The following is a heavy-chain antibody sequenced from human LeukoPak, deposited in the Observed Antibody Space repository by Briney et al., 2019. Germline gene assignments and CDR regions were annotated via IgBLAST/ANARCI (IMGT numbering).Heavy chain of an antibody. D-gene: IGHD3-10*01. CDR1: GYTFTSYY. J-gene: IGHJ6*03. CDR2: INPSGGST. CDR3: ARAGSYYYYMDV. V-gene: IGHV1-46*01. Sequence: ASVKVSCKASGYTFTSYYMHWVRLAPEQGLEWMGIINPSGGSTSYAQKFQGRVTMTRGTSTSTVYMELSSLRSEDTAVYYCARAGSYYYYMDVWGKGTTVTVSS.